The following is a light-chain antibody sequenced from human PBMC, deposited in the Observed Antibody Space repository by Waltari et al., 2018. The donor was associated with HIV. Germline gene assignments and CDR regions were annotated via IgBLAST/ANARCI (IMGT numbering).Light chain of an antibody. J-gene: IGKJ4*01. CDR3: QQYGSSAPLT. Sequence: EIVLTQSPGALSLSPGERATLSCRASQSVSSSHLAWYQQRPGQAPRLLMYGTSSRATGIPDRFSGSRSGTDFTLTISRLEPEDFAVYYCQQYGSSAPLTFGGGTKVEIK. V-gene: IGKV3-20*01. CDR1: QSVSSSH. CDR2: GTS.